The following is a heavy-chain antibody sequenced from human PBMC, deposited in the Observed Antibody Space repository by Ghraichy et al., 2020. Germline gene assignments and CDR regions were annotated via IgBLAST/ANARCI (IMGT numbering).Heavy chain of an antibody. D-gene: IGHD3-3*01. CDR1: GFTVSSNY. V-gene: IGHV3-53*01. Sequence: GGSLRLSCAASGFTVSSNYMSWVRQAPGKGLEWVSVIYSGGSTYYADSVKGRFTISRDNSKNTLYLQMNSLRAEDTAVYYCARDLAIFGVAATPFDYWGQGTLVTVSS. CDR3: ARDLAIFGVAATPFDY. CDR2: IYSGGST. J-gene: IGHJ4*02.